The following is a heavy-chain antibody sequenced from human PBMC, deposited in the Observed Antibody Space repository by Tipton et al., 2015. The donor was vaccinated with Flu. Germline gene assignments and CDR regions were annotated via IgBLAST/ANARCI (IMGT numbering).Heavy chain of an antibody. CDR2: IPDSGKT. Sequence: TLSLTCSVSGASISSSGYYWTWIRQQPGMGLEWMGYIPDSGKTYYNPSLNSRVTISLDTSKNQFSLVMNSVTAADTAVYYCAREIGGYNYLDFWGQGTLVIVSS. CDR1: GASISSSGYY. V-gene: IGHV4-31*03. J-gene: IGHJ4*02. D-gene: IGHD3-10*01. CDR3: AREIGGYNYLDF.